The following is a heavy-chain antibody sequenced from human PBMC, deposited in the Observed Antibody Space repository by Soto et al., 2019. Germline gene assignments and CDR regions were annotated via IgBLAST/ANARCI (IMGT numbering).Heavy chain of an antibody. CDR3: ARGRGSSSRYYYYYYGMAV. J-gene: IGHJ6*02. D-gene: IGHD6-6*01. CDR2: IIPIFGTA. CDR1: GGTFSSYA. Sequence: GASVKFSCKASGGTFSSYAISWVRHAPGQGLDWMGGIIPIFGTANYAQKFQGRVTITAGESTSTAYMELSSLRSEDTAVYYCARGRGSSSRYYYYYYGMAVWGQGTTVTVTS. V-gene: IGHV1-69*13.